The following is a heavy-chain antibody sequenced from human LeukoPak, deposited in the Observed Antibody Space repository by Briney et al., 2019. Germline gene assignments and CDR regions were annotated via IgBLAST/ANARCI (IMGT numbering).Heavy chain of an antibody. V-gene: IGHV4-59*08. J-gene: IGHJ4*02. CDR1: GGSISSYY. CDR2: IYYSGST. D-gene: IGHD4-11*01. Sequence: SETLPLTCTVSGGSISSYYWSWIRQPPGKGLEWIGYIYYSGSTNYNPSLKSRVTISVDTSKNQFSLKLGSVTAADTAVYYCARQLYSNLIDYWGQGTLVTVSS. CDR3: ARQLYSNLIDY.